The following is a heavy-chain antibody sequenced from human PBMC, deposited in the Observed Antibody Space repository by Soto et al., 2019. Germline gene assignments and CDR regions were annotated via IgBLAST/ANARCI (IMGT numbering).Heavy chain of an antibody. D-gene: IGHD3-10*01. J-gene: IGHJ4*02. V-gene: IGHV3-74*01. CDR2: IKSDGSST. Sequence: EVPLVESGGGLVQPGGSLRLSCAASGFLFNTYWMFWVRQAPRKGLLWVSRIKSDGSSTNYADSVKCRFTISRDNAKNTLYLKMTSLRAEDTAVYYCAIGGSDYNYLDYWGQGILVTVSS. CDR1: GFLFNTYW. CDR3: AIGGSDYNYLDY.